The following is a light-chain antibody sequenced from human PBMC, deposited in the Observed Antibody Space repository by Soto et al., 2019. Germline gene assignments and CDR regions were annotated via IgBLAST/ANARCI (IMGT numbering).Light chain of an antibody. Sequence: QSALTQPASVSGSPGQSITISCTGTSSDVSGYKYVSWYQQHPGKAPKVVIYDVSNRPSGVSNRFSGSKSGNTASLTISGLQAEDEADYYCSSYTSSSTYVAFGGGTKVTVL. V-gene: IGLV2-14*03. CDR2: DVS. CDR3: SSYTSSSTYVA. CDR1: SSDVSGYKY. J-gene: IGLJ2*01.